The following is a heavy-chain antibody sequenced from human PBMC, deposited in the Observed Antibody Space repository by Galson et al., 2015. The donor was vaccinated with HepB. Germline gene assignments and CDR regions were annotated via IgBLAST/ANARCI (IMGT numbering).Heavy chain of an antibody. CDR3: ATVKHPRTVPAAMRDYYYYGMDV. CDR2: FDPEDGET. CDR1: GYTLTELS. J-gene: IGHJ6*02. Sequence: SVKVSCKVSGYTLTELSMHWVRQAPGKGLEWMGGFDPEDGETIYAQKFQGRVTMTEDTSTDTAYMELSSLRSEDTAVYYCATVKHPRTVPAAMRDYYYYGMDVWGQGTTVTVSS. D-gene: IGHD2-2*01. V-gene: IGHV1-24*01.